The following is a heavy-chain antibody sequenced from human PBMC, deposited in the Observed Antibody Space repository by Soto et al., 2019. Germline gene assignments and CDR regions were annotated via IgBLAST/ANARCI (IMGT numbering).Heavy chain of an antibody. CDR1: GYIFTRYA. J-gene: IGHJ4*02. CDR2: INEGNGET. D-gene: IGHD1-26*01. Sequence: QVQLVQSGPEAKEPGASVRVSCKASGYIFTRYAIHWVRQARHAPGQRLEWMAWINEGNGETVYSPNLQDRLTISRHTSASTVHMDLNSLISENTAIYYGPRNEIVRTVWGQGTLVTVSS. CDR3: PRNEIVRTV. V-gene: IGHV1-3*01.